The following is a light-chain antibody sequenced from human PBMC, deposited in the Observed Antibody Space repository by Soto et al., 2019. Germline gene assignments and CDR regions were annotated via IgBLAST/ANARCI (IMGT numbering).Light chain of an antibody. CDR2: GAS. J-gene: IGKJ4*01. Sequence: EIVMTQSPATLFVSPGERATLSCRASQSVSTNLAWYQQKRGQAPRLLIYGASTRATDIPARFSGSGSGTEFTLTISSLQSEDFAVYYCQQYNNWPPLTFGGGTKVEIK. CDR1: QSVSTN. V-gene: IGKV3-15*01. CDR3: QQYNNWPPLT.